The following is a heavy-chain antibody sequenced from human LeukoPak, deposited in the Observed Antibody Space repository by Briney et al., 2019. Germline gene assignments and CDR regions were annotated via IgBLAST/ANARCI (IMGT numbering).Heavy chain of an antibody. CDR2: ISYDGGNK. CDR1: GFTFSSYA. V-gene: IGHV3-30-3*01. CDR3: ASGSVGATTPCDY. J-gene: IGHJ4*02. D-gene: IGHD1-26*01. Sequence: GGSLRLSCAASGFTFSSYAMHWVRQAPGKGLEWVAVISYDGGNKYYADSVKGRFTISRDNSKNTLYLQMNSLRAEDTAVHYCASGSVGATTPCDYWGQGTLVTVSS.